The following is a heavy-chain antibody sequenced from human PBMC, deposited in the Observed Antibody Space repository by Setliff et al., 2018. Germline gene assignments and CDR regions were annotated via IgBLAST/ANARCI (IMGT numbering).Heavy chain of an antibody. J-gene: IGHJ4*02. D-gene: IGHD2-8*01. CDR3: AKVKKPLIRGSGFDY. CDR2: INQDGSGK. CDR1: GFTFSSFW. V-gene: IGHV3-7*01. Sequence: PGGSLRLSCAASGFTFSSFWMAWVRQSPGRGLEWVANINQDGSGKYYVDSVKGRFTISRDNSENTLFLQMTSLRPEDTGIYYCAKVKKPLIRGSGFDYWGRGTLVTVSS.